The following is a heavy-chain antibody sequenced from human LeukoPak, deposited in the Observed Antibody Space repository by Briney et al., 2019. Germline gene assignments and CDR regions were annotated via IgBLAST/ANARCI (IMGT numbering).Heavy chain of an antibody. D-gene: IGHD4-23*01. Sequence: SETLSLTCAVSGGSISSSNWWSWVRQPPGKGLEWIGEIYYSGTTNYSPSLKSRVTISVDTSKNQFSLKLSSVTAADTAVYYCASAGGNRDYWGQGTLVTVSS. CDR3: ASAGGNRDY. J-gene: IGHJ4*02. CDR1: GGSISSSNW. CDR2: IYYSGTT. V-gene: IGHV4-4*02.